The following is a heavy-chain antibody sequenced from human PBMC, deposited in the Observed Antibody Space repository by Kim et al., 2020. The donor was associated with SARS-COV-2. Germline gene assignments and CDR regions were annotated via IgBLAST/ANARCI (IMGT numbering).Heavy chain of an antibody. J-gene: IGHJ4*02. Sequence: GGSLRLSCAASGFSFRTAWMSWVLLAPGKGPEWVGRVKSNSDGGTTDYAAPVKGRFTISRVDSKNTLYLQINSLKIEDTAVYYCTTDKGIAARPLFDYWGQGTRVTVSS. CDR3: TTDKGIAARPLFDY. V-gene: IGHV3-15*01. CDR2: VKSNSDGGTT. CDR1: GFSFRTAW. D-gene: IGHD6-6*01.